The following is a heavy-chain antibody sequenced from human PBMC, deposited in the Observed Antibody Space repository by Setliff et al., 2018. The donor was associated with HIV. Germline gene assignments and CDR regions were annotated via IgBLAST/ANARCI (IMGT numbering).Heavy chain of an antibody. CDR3: ARYSTLTTNFDY. D-gene: IGHD4-17*01. J-gene: IGHJ4*02. CDR2: IPHNGGT. CDR1: GYSIGSGSF. V-gene: IGHV4-38-2*01. Sequence: PSETLSLTCAVSGYSIGSGSFWGWIRQPPGKGLEWIATIPHNGGTYYNPDPSLTGRVTISLDTSKNQFSLKLAFVTAADTAVYYCARYSTLTTNFDYWGQGTQVTSPQ.